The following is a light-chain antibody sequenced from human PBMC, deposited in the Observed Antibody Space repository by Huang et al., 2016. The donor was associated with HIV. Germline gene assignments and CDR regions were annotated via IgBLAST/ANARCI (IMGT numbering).Light chain of an antibody. Sequence: EIVMTQSPATLSVSPGERATLSCRASQSVGSNLAWYPQRSGQAPRLLIYAASTRASGTPARFSGSGSGTEFTLTVSSLQSEDFAVYYCQQHDTWPRTFGQGTRV. CDR1: QSVGSN. J-gene: IGKJ1*01. CDR3: QQHDTWPRT. V-gene: IGKV3-15*01. CDR2: AAS.